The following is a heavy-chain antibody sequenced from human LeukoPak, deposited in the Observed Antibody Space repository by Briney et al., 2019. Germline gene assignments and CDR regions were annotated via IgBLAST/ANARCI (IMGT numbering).Heavy chain of an antibody. CDR3: ALVVTPVRYNWFDP. J-gene: IGHJ5*02. CDR2: INPNSGGT. Sequence: GASVKVSCKASGYTFTGYYMHWVRQAPGQGLEWMGWINPNSGGTNYAQKFQGRVTITADESTSTAYMELSSLRSEDTAVYYCALVVTPVRYNWFDPWGQGTLVTVSS. D-gene: IGHD2-21*01. CDR1: GYTFTGYY. V-gene: IGHV1-2*02.